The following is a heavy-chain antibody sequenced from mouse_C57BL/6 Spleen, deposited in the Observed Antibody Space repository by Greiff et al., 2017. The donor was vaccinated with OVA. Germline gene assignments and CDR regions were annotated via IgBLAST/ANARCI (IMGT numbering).Heavy chain of an antibody. V-gene: IGHV5-4*01. CDR2: ISDGGSYT. D-gene: IGHD1-1*01. CDR3: AREGGSRRGDYFDY. J-gene: IGHJ2*01. Sequence: EVKLMESGGGLVKPGGSLKLSCAASGFTFSSYAMSWVRQTPEKRLEWVATISDGGSYTYYPDNVKGRFTISRDNAKNNLYLQMSHLKSEDTAMYYCAREGGSRRGDYFDYWGQGTTLTVSS. CDR1: GFTFSSYA.